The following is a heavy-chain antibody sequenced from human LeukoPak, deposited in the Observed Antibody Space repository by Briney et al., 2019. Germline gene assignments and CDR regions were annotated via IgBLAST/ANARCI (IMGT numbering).Heavy chain of an antibody. Sequence: GGSLRLSCAASRFTFSSYAMSWVRQAPGKGLEWVSAISGSGGSTYYADSVKGRFTISRDNSKNTLYLQMSSLRVEDTAVYYCAKGLLWFGECLDYWGQGTLVTVSS. V-gene: IGHV3-23*01. CDR3: AKGLLWFGECLDY. CDR1: RFTFSSYA. D-gene: IGHD3-10*01. CDR2: ISGSGGST. J-gene: IGHJ4*02.